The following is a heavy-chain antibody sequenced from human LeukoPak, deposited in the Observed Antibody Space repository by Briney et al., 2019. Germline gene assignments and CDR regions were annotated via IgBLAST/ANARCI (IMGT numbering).Heavy chain of an antibody. CDR1: GYTISSGYY. J-gene: IGHJ6*03. CDR2: IYQSGPA. CDR3: ARRNPYYYMDV. Sequence: SETLSLTCTVSGYTISSGYYWGWIRQRPGKGLEWIGSIYQSGPAYYNPSLKSRVTISVDTFKNQFSLKLSSVTAADTAVYYCARRNPYYYMDVWGKGTTVTVSS. V-gene: IGHV4-38-2*02.